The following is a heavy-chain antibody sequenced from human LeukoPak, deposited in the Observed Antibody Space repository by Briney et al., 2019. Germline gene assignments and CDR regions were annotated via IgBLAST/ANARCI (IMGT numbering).Heavy chain of an antibody. CDR2: ISSSGSTI. J-gene: IGHJ6*02. V-gene: IGHV3-48*04. CDR1: GFTFSSYS. Sequence: GGSLRLSCAASGFTFSSYSMNWVRQAPGKGLEWVSYISSSGSTIYYADSVKGRFTISGDNAKNSLYLQMNSLRAEDTAVYYCARDLNYYDSSGYRIHYGMDVWGQGTTVTVSS. D-gene: IGHD3-22*01. CDR3: ARDLNYYDSSGYRIHYGMDV.